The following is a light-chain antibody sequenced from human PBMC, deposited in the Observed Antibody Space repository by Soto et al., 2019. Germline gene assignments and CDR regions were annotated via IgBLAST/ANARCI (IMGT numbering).Light chain of an antibody. Sequence: DIPMTQSPSTLSASVGERVTITCRASQTISSWLAWYQQKPGKAPNLLIYKASSLKSGVPSRFSGSGSGTEFTLTISSLQPDDFATYYCQHYDSYPLTFGGGTKVEI. J-gene: IGKJ4*01. CDR1: QTISSW. CDR2: KAS. V-gene: IGKV1-5*03. CDR3: QHYDSYPLT.